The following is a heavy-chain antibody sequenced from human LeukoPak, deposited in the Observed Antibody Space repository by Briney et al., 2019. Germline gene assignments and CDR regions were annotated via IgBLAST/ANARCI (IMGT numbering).Heavy chain of an antibody. J-gene: IGHJ4*02. D-gene: IGHD3-22*01. CDR1: GLTFSNYA. CDR3: ATRNHYDSSGYYYYYFDY. V-gene: IGHV3-23*01. CDR2: ISDSGGST. Sequence: GGSLRLSCAASGLTFSNYAMSWVRQAPGKGLEWVSTISDSGGSTYYADSVKGRFTISRDNSKNTPYLQMNSLRAEDTAVYYCATRNHYDSSGYYYYYFDYWGQGTLVTVSS.